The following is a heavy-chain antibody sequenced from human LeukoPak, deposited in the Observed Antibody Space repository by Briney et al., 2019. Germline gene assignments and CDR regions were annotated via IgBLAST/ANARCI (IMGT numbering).Heavy chain of an antibody. D-gene: IGHD2-2*01. J-gene: IGHJ4*02. Sequence: GSLRLSCAASGFTFSSYSMNWVRQAPGKGLEWVSSMSSSSSNIYYADSVKGRFTISRDNAKNSLYVQMNSLRAEDAAVYYCATGGGYCSSTSCFDYWGQGTLVTVSS. CDR3: ATGGGYCSSTSCFDY. CDR2: MSSSSSNI. V-gene: IGHV3-21*01. CDR1: GFTFSSYS.